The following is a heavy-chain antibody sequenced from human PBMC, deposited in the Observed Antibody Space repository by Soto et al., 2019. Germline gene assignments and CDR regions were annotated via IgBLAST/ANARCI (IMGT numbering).Heavy chain of an antibody. CDR2: ISAYNGNT. CDR3: AIFSYYDIYLYYFDY. D-gene: IGHD3-9*01. CDR1: GYTFTSYG. Sequence: QVQLVQSGAEVKKPGASVKVSCKASGYTFTSYGISWVRQAPGQGLEWMGWISAYNGNTNYAQKLQGRVTMTTDTSKSTPYVELKSLRSDDTAVYYCAIFSYYDIYLYYFDYWGQGTLVTVSS. V-gene: IGHV1-18*01. J-gene: IGHJ4*02.